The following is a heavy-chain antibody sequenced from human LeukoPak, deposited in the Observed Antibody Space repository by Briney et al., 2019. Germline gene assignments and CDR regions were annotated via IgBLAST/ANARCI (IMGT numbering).Heavy chain of an antibody. CDR1: GASISSYY. Sequence: PSETLSLTCTVSGASISSYYWNWIRQHPGKGLEWIGFTSYSEGTYYNPSLMSRITISVDISQNQFSLKMRDVTAADTAVYFCATADWESFYFDSWGQGALVAVSS. CDR3: ATADWESFYFDS. D-gene: IGHD1-26*01. V-gene: IGHV4-59*06. CDR2: TSYSEGT. J-gene: IGHJ4*02.